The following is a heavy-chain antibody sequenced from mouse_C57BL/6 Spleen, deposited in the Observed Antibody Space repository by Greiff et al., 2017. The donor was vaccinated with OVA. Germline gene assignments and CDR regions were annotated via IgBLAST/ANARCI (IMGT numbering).Heavy chain of an antibody. V-gene: IGHV3-6*01. CDR1: GYSITSGYY. Sequence: VQLQQSGPGLVKPSQSLSLTCSVTGYSITSGYYWNWIRQFPGNKLEWMGYISYDGSNNYNPSLKNRISITRDTSKNQFFLKLNSVTTEDTATYYCARAGMYYFDYWGQGTTLTVSS. J-gene: IGHJ2*01. CDR2: ISYDGSN. CDR3: ARAGMYYFDY.